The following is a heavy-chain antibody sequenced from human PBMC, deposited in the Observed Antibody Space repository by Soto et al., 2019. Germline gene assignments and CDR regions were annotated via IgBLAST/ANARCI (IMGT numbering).Heavy chain of an antibody. J-gene: IGHJ5*02. CDR1: GGSISSSSYY. D-gene: IGHD3-3*01. Sequence: QLQLQESGPGLVKPSETLSLTCTVSGGSISSSSYYWGWIRQPPGKGLEWIGSIYYSGSPYYNPSLKSRVTISVDTSKNQFSLKLSSVTAADTAVYYCARHYDFWSGYYGFNWFDPWGQGTLVTVSS. CDR3: ARHYDFWSGYYGFNWFDP. CDR2: IYYSGSP. V-gene: IGHV4-39*01.